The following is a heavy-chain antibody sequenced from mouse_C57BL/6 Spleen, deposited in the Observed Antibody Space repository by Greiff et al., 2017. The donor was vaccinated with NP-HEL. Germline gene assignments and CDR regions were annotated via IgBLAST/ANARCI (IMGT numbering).Heavy chain of an antibody. CDR2: ISYSGST. D-gene: IGHD2-1*01. V-gene: IGHV3-1*01. CDR3: ARTGDYGNYRSNWYFDV. CDR1: GYSITSGYD. J-gene: IGHJ1*03. Sequence: EVQLVESGPGMVKPSQSLSLTCTVTGYSITSGYDWHWIRHFPGNKLEWMGYISYSGSTNYNPSLKSRISITHDTSKNHFFLKLNSVTTEDTATYYCARTGDYGNYRSNWYFDVWGTGTTVTVSS.